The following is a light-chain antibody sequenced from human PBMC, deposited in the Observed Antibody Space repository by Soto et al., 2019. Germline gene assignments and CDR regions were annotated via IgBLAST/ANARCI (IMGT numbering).Light chain of an antibody. CDR3: QQLNSYPRT. J-gene: IGKJ2*01. V-gene: IGKV1-9*01. CDR2: AAS. Sequence: DIQLTQSPSFLSASVGDRVTITCRASQGISSYLAWYPQKPGKAPKLLIYAASTLQSGVPTRLIGSGHGTQLTLTLSSLKPEDFATYHYQQLNSYPRTFGQVNKLEI. CDR1: QGISSY.